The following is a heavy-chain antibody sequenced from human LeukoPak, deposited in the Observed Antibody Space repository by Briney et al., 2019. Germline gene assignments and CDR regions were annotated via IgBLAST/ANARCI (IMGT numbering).Heavy chain of an antibody. CDR3: AKDAIGQYRPYYFDC. CDR1: GFTFSSFS. Sequence: GGSLRLSCAASGFTFSSFSMSWVRQAPGKGLEWVSSISGSGESTYYADYVKGRFTVSRDNSKNTLNLQLNSLRAEDTAVYYCAKDAIGQYRPYYFDCWGQGTLVTVSS. D-gene: IGHD3-16*02. CDR2: ISGSGEST. J-gene: IGHJ4*02. V-gene: IGHV3-23*01.